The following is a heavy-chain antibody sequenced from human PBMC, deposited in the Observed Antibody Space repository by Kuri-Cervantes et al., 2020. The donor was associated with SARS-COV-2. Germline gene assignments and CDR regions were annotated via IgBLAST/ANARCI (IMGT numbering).Heavy chain of an antibody. CDR3: AKDIKEGSDY. J-gene: IGHJ4*02. Sequence: GGSLRLSCAASGFAFTSNGMNWVRQAPGKGLEWVSAISGSGGSTYYADSVKGRFTISRDNSKNTLYLQMNSLRAEDTAVYYCAKDIKEGSDYWGQGTLVTVSS. CDR2: ISGSGGST. CDR1: GFAFTSNG. V-gene: IGHV3-23*01. D-gene: IGHD2-15*01.